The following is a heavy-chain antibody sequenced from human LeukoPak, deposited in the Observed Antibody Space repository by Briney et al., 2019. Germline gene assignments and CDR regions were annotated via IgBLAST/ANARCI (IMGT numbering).Heavy chain of an antibody. D-gene: IGHD3-10*01. CDR1: GGSIGSFY. V-gene: IGHV4-59*01. CDR2: VYTGST. CDR3: ARDSRYSYGSGGMDV. Sequence: SETLSLTCTVSGGSIGSFYWTWIRQTPRKGLEWIGSVYTGSTNYNPSLKSRVTIPIDTSRSQFSLKLTSVTVADTAVYYCARDSRYSYGSGGMDVWGQGTTVTVSS. J-gene: IGHJ6*02.